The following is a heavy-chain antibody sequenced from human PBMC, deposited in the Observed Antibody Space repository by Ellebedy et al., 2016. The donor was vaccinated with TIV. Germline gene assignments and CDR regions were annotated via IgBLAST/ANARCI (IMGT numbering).Heavy chain of an antibody. Sequence: MPGGSLRPSCTVSGGSISSSDWYWVWIRQPPGKGLEWIWSIYYSGISHYNPSLKSRFTISIDTPKNQFSLKLTSVTAADTARYYCARDWGEGITMAAPEYYYYGMDVWGQGTTVTVSS. CDR1: GGSISSSDWY. CDR3: ARDWGEGITMAAPEYYYYGMDV. J-gene: IGHJ6*02. D-gene: IGHD6-19*01. CDR2: IYYSGIS. V-gene: IGHV4-39*07.